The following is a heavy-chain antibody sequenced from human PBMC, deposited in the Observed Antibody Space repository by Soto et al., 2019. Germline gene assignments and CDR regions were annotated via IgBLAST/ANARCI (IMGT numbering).Heavy chain of an antibody. CDR2: ITTGGTAM. J-gene: IGHJ5*02. CDR1: GFIVSDYD. D-gene: IGHD1-7*01. CDR3: ARHGGTFDP. Sequence: QMQLVESGGGLVKPGGSLRLSCAASGFIVSDYDMTWIRQAPGKGLGWVSCITTGGTAMYYTDSMKGRFTISRDNAKNSVYRQMNNLRDEDTAIYYCARHGGTFDPWGQGTLVSVSS. V-gene: IGHV3-11*01.